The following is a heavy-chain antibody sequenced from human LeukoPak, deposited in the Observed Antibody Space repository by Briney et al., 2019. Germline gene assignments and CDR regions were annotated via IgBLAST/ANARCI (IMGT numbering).Heavy chain of an antibody. D-gene: IGHD6-13*01. CDR2: IENDGSGT. CDR1: GFTLSGYW. CDR3: AKDLGSSWTRAVPYYYYYMDV. Sequence: PGGALRLSCAVSGFTLSGYWMHWVRQAPGKGLVWVSRIENDGSGTMYADSVEGRFTISRDNSKNTLYLQMNSLRAEDTAVYYCAKDLGSSWTRAVPYYYYYMDVWGKGTTVTVSS. V-gene: IGHV3-74*03. J-gene: IGHJ6*03.